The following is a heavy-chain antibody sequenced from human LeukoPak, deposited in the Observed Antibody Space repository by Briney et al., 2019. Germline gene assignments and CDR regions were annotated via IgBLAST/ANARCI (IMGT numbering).Heavy chain of an antibody. V-gene: IGHV4-34*01. J-gene: IGHJ4*02. D-gene: IGHD5-18*01. CDR2: INHSGST. Sequence: SETLSLTCAVYGGSFSGYFCIWIRQPPGKGLEWIGEINHSGSTNYNPSLKSRVTISVDTSKNQFSLKLSSVTAADTAVYYCARYSPPPYYFDYWGQGTLVTVSS. CDR1: GGSFSGYF. CDR3: ARYSPPPYYFDY.